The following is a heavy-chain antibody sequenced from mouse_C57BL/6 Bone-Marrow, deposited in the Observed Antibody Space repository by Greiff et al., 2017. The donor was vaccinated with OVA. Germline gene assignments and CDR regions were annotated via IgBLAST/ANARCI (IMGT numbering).Heavy chain of an antibody. CDR3: TRGYGSSYWYFDV. Sequence: EVQLVESGEGLVKPGGSLKLSCAASGFTFSSYAMSWVRQTPEKRLEWVAYISSGGDYIYYADTVKGRFTISRDNARNTLYLQMSSLKSEDTAMYYCTRGYGSSYWYFDVWGTGTTVTVSS. V-gene: IGHV5-9-1*02. D-gene: IGHD1-1*01. CDR2: ISSGGDYI. J-gene: IGHJ1*03. CDR1: GFTFSSYA.